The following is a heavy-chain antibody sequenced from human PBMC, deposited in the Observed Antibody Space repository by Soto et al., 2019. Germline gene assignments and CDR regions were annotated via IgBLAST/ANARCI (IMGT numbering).Heavy chain of an antibody. V-gene: IGHV4-30-2*01. CDR1: GGSISSGGYS. Sequence: PSETLSLTCAVSGGSISSGGYSWSWIRQPPGKGLEWIGYIYHSGSTYYNPSLKSRVTISVDRSKNQFSLKLSSVTAADTAVYYCAREYSGSLHVGNWFDPWGQGTLVTVSS. J-gene: IGHJ5*02. CDR2: IYHSGST. CDR3: AREYSGSLHVGNWFDP. D-gene: IGHD1-26*01.